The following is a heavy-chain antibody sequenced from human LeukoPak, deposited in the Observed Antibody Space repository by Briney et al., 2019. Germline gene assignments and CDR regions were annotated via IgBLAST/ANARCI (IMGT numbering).Heavy chain of an antibody. D-gene: IGHD3-3*01. CDR2: IYNSWSN. J-gene: IGHJ3*02. V-gene: IGHV4-59*01. Sequence: PSETLSLPCTVSGGSMSSYYWSWIRQPPGKGLEWIGYIYNSWSNNYNPSLKSRLTISVDTSKNQFSLKLSSVTAADTAVYYCARVGPGGLRFLEWLRDAFDIWGQGTMVTVSS. CDR1: GGSMSSYY. CDR3: ARVGPGGLRFLEWLRDAFDI.